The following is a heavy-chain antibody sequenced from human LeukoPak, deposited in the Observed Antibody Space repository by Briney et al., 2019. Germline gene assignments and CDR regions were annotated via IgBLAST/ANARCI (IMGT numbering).Heavy chain of an antibody. J-gene: IGHJ3*02. D-gene: IGHD1-26*01. CDR3: ARVGRSGSPGAFDI. Sequence: ASVKVSCRVSGYTFHTYDITWVRQAPGQGLEWMGWIRSQNGATNYAQKLQGRVTMTTDASTSTVHMELRSLRSDDTAVYYCARVGRSGSPGAFDIWGQGTMVIVSA. CDR1: GYTFHTYD. CDR2: IRSQNGAT. V-gene: IGHV1-18*01.